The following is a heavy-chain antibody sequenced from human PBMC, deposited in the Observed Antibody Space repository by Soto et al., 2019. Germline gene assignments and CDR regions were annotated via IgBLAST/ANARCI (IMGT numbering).Heavy chain of an antibody. CDR3: ARGGTKFSFDY. V-gene: IGHV3-33*01. CDR1: GFTFSSYG. Sequence: QVQLVESGGGVVQPGRSLRLSCAASGFTFSSYGMHWVRQAPGKGLEWVAVIWYDGSNKYHADSVKGRFTISRDNSKNTLYLQMNSLRAEDTAVYYCARGGTKFSFDYWGQGTLVTVSS. J-gene: IGHJ4*02. CDR2: IWYDGSNK.